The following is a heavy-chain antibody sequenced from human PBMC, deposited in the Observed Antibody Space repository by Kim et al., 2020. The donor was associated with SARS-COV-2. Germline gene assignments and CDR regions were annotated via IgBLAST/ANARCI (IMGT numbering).Heavy chain of an antibody. CDR2: IRSDGANT. CDR1: GFRFDEYA. Sequence: GGSLRLSCAASGFRFDEYAMNWVRQVPGKGLEWVSFIRSDGANTYYADSVKARFTISRDNNRGSLYLQMNSLRTEDTASYFCAKDVCSSVSCPYNYYYGMDVWGQGTTVLVSS. CDR3: AKDVCSSVSCPYNYYYGMDV. V-gene: IGHV3-43*02. J-gene: IGHJ6*02. D-gene: IGHD2-2*01.